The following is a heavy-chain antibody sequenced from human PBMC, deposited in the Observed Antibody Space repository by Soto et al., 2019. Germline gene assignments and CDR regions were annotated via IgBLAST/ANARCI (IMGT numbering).Heavy chain of an antibody. D-gene: IGHD4-4*01. Sequence: SETLSLTCTVSGGSISSYYWSWIRQPPGKGLEWIGYIYYSGSTNYNPSLKSRVTISVDTSKNHFSLKLSSVTAADTAVYYCVRQQFRNWFDPWGQGTLVTVSS. CDR2: IYYSGST. J-gene: IGHJ5*02. V-gene: IGHV4-59*08. CDR1: GGSISSYY. CDR3: VRQQFRNWFDP.